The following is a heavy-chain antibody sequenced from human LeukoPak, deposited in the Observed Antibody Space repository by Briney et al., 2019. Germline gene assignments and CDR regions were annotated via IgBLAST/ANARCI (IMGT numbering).Heavy chain of an antibody. CDR3: ARVYYYGSGSYVDY. J-gene: IGHJ4*02. CDR1: GGSISSYY. D-gene: IGHD3-10*01. V-gene: IGHV4-59*01. Sequence: SETLSLTCTVSGGSISSYYWSWIRQPPGKGLEWIGYIYYSGSTNYNPSLKSRDTISVDTSKNQFSLKLSSVTAADTAVYYCARVYYYGSGSYVDYWGQGTLVTVSS. CDR2: IYYSGST.